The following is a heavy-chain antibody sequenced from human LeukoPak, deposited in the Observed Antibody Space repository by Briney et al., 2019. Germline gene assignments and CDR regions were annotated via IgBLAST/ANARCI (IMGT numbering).Heavy chain of an antibody. CDR3: ARARSGSYHFDH. Sequence: PGGSLRLSCAASGFTFSNYAMNWVRQSPGKGLEWVSGVSGSGSYTYFADSVKGRFTISRDNSKNTLYLQMNSLRAEDTAVYYCARARSGSYHFDHWGQGTLVTVSS. V-gene: IGHV3-23*01. CDR2: VSGSGSYT. D-gene: IGHD3-10*01. J-gene: IGHJ4*02. CDR1: GFTFSNYA.